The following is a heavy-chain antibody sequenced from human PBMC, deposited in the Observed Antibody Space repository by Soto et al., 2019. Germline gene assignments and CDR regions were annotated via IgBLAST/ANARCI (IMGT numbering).Heavy chain of an antibody. V-gene: IGHV1-69*13. CDR3: ARDLGGYQYYYYYYGTDV. D-gene: IGHD3-22*01. CDR2: IIPIFGTA. Sequence: SVKVSCKASGGTFSSYAISWVRQAPGQGLEWMGGIIPIFGTANYAQKFQGRVTITADESTSTAYMELSSLRSEDTAVYYCARDLGGYQYYYYYYGTDVWGQGTTVTVSS. J-gene: IGHJ6*02. CDR1: GGTFSSYA.